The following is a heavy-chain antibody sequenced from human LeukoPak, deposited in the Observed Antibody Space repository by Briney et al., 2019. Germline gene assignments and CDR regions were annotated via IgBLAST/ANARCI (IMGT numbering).Heavy chain of an antibody. J-gene: IGHJ4*02. D-gene: IGHD3-3*01. V-gene: IGHV3-30*02. CDR1: GFTFSSYG. CDR2: IRYDGSNK. CDR3: AKDKELRFLEWLFLFDY. Sequence: GGSLRLSCAASGFTFSSYGMHWVRQAPGKGLEWVAFIRYDGSNKYYADSVRGRFTISRDNSKNTLYLQMNSLKAEDTAVYYCAKDKELRFLEWLFLFDYWGQGTLVTVSS.